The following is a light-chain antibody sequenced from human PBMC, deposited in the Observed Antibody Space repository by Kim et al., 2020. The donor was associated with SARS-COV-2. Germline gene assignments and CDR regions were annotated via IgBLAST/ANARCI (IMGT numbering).Light chain of an antibody. V-gene: IGLV2-14*03. CDR1: SSDVGGYYY. J-gene: IGLJ1*01. CDR2: DVS. Sequence: QSITHSCTGTSSDVGGYYYFSLYQQHPGKSPTLIIYDVSNRPSGVSNRFSGSKSGNTASLTISGLQAEDEADYYCGSYTSSSPLYVFGTGTKVAVL. CDR3: GSYTSSSPLYV.